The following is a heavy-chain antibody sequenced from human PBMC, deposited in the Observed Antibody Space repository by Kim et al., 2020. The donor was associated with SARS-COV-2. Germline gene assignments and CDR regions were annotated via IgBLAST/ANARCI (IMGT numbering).Heavy chain of an antibody. Sequence: ITYSHPSLKSRVTISVDTSKNQFSLKLSSVTAADTAVYYCARGDSGTFNYWGQGTLVTVSS. CDR2: IT. CDR3: ARGDSGTFNY. J-gene: IGHJ4*02. D-gene: IGHD2-15*01. V-gene: IGHV4-31*02.